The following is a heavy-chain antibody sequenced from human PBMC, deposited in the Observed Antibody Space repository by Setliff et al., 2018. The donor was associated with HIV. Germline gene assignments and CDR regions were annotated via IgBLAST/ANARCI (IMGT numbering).Heavy chain of an antibody. V-gene: IGHV4-59*01. CDR3: TRRQWGTSGYYEFFQQ. J-gene: IGHJ1*01. CDR1: GGSMSSYY. D-gene: IGHD3-3*01. Sequence: SETLSLTCTVSGGSMSSYYWSWIRQSPGKGLEWIGTIYDSGVTKYNPSLQTRVRVSVDTSKSHLSLSLTSVTPADTAVYYCTRRQWGTSGYYEFFQQWGQGSLVTVSS. CDR2: IYDSGVT.